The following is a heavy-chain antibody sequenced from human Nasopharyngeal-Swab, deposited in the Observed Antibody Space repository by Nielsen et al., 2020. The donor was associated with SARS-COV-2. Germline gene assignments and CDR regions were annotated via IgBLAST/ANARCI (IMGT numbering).Heavy chain of an antibody. V-gene: IGHV4-39*01. CDR2: LYYSGST. D-gene: IGHD3-3*01. CDR1: GGSFSGYY. J-gene: IGHJ4*02. CDR3: ASFSFGVVIIGVVGRYFDY. Sequence: SETLSLTCAVYGGSFSGYYWGWIRQPPGKGLEWIGSLYYSGSTYYNPSLKSRVTISVDTSKNQFSLKLSSVTAADTAVYYCASFSFGVVIIGVVGRYFDYWVQGTLVTVSS.